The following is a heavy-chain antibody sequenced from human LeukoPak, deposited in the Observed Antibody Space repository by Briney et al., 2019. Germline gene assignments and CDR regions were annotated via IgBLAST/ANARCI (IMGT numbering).Heavy chain of an antibody. J-gene: IGHJ4*02. CDR2: IYHSGST. CDR3: ARVLTGTTFHY. Sequence: SETLSLTCTVSGYSISSGYYWGWIRQPPGKGLEWIGSIYHSGSTYYNPSLKSRVTISVDTSKNQFSLKLSSVTAADTAVYYCARVLTGTTFHYWGQGTLVTVSS. D-gene: IGHD1-7*01. CDR1: GYSISSGYY. V-gene: IGHV4-38-2*02.